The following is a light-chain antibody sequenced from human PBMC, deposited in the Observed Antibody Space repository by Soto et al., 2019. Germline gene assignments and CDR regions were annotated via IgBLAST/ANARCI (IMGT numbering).Light chain of an antibody. CDR1: QAISSY. CDR3: HKYNHAPT. V-gene: IGKV1-27*01. Sequence: DIQLTQSPSSLSASVGDRVTITCRASQAISSYLAWYQQKPGKVPELLIYATSTLKSGPPSRFSGSGSGTDFTLTISSLQPEDVATYYCHKYNHAPTFGGGTKVEIK. CDR2: ATS. J-gene: IGKJ4*01.